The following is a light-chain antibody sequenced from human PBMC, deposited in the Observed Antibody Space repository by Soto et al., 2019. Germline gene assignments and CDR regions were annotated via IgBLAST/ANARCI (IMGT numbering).Light chain of an antibody. CDR1: QTISSW. V-gene: IGKV1-5*03. Sequence: DIQMTQSPSTLSGSVGGRVTITCRASQTISSWLAWYQQKPGKAPKLLIYKASTLKSGVPSRFSGSGSGTEFTLTIRSMQPDEFATYYCLQDINYPWTGGQWTKVAIK. CDR2: KAS. J-gene: IGKJ1*01. CDR3: LQDINYPWT.